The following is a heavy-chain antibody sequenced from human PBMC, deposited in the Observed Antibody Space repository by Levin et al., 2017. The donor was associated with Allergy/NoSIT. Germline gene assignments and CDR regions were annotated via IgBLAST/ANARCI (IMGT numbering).Heavy chain of an antibody. CDR1: GYTLTELS. Sequence: GASVKVSCKVSGYTLTELSMHWVRQAPGKGLEWMGGFDPEDGETIYAQKFQGRVTMTEDTSTDTAYMELSSLRSGDTAVYYCATDHAVQLERGPVRAFDIWGQGTMVTVSA. V-gene: IGHV1-24*01. D-gene: IGHD1-1*01. CDR3: ATDHAVQLERGPVRAFDI. J-gene: IGHJ3*02. CDR2: FDPEDGET.